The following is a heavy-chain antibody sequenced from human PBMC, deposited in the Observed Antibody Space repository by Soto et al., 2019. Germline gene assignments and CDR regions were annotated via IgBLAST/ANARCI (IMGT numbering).Heavy chain of an antibody. CDR1: GFTFSSYG. D-gene: IGHD2-2*01. V-gene: IGHV3-33*01. Sequence: GGSLRLSCAASGFTFSSYGMHWVRQAPGKGLEWVAVIWYDGSNKYYADSVKGRFTISRDNSKNTLYLQMNSLRAEDTAVYYCAGVPAAIPDYYYMDVWGKGTTVTVSS. CDR3: AGVPAAIPDYYYMDV. CDR2: IWYDGSNK. J-gene: IGHJ6*03.